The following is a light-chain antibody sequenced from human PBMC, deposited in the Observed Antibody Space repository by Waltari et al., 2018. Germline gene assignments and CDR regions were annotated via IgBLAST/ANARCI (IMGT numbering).Light chain of an antibody. V-gene: IGKV1-5*03. CDR3: QHYNNYSGT. CDR1: QTVSAW. J-gene: IGKJ1*01. Sequence: DIQMTQSPSTLSASVGDTVTITCRASQTVSAWLALYQQKPGNAPKLLIYKASNLKSGVPSRFSGSGSGTEFTLTISSLQPDDFATYYCQHYNNYSGTFGQGTRVELK. CDR2: KAS.